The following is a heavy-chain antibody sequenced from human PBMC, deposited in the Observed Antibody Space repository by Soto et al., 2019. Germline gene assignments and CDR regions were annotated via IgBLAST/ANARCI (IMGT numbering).Heavy chain of an antibody. CDR2: INTDGSGT. CDR3: ARGDCTSTSCYVMDV. D-gene: IGHD2-2*01. J-gene: IGHJ6*02. Sequence: GGSLRLSCAASGFTFTTYWMHWVRQAPGKGLVWVSRINTDGSGTDYADSVKGRFTISRDNAKNTLYLQMNSLRAEDTAIYYCARGDCTSTSCYVMDVWGQGTTVTVSS. V-gene: IGHV3-74*01. CDR1: GFTFTTYW.